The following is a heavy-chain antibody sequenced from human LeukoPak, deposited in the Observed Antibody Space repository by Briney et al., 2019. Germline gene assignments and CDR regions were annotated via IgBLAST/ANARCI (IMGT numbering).Heavy chain of an antibody. J-gene: IGHJ4*02. CDR2: INPNSGGT. V-gene: IGHV1-2*04. D-gene: IGHD6-19*01. CDR3: ARGRYSSGWYRVDY. CDR1: GYTFTGYY. Sequence: ASVKVSCKASGYTFTGYYMHWVRQAPGQGLEWMGWINPNSGGTNYAQKFRGWVTMTRDTSISTAYMELSRLRSDDTAVYYCARGRYSSGWYRVDYWGQGTLVTVSS.